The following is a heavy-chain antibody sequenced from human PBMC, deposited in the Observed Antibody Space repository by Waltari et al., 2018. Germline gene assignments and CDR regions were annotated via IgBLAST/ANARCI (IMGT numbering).Heavy chain of an antibody. V-gene: IGHV4-4*07. Sequence: QVQLQESGPGLVQPSETLSLTCTVSGGSISNYYWSWIRQSAGKGLEWIGRTYASGSTNYNPSLKSRVTMSVDTSKNQFSLKLSSVTAADTAVYYCARHNDDYYNYYMDVWGKGTTVTISS. CDR3: ARHNDDYYNYYMDV. D-gene: IGHD1-1*01. CDR1: GGSISNYY. CDR2: TYASGST. J-gene: IGHJ6*03.